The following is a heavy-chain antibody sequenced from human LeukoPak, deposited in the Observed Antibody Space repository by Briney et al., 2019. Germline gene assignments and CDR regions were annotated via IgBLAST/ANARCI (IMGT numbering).Heavy chain of an antibody. V-gene: IGHV1-18*04. CDR3: ARDLGWELRTVYFDY. D-gene: IGHD1-26*01. CDR2: INPNSGNT. J-gene: IGHJ4*02. Sequence: ASVKVSCKASGYTFTDYYMHWVRQAPGQGLEWMGWINPNSGNTNYAQKLQGRVTMTTDTSTSTAYMELRSLRSDDTAVYYCARDLGWELRTVYFDYWGQGTLVTVSS. CDR1: GYTFTDYY.